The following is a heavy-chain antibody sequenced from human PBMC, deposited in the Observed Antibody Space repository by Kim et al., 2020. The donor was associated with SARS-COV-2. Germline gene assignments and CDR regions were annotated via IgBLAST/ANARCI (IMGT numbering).Heavy chain of an antibody. Sequence: GGSLRLSCAASGFTFSSYAMSWVRQAPGKGLEWGSAISGSGGRPYYADSVKGRFTISRDNSKKTQYLQMNSLRAEDTAVYYCEKKGPNYYGRYRQPSGSGSPCGYWGQGSLVNVSS. V-gene: IGHV3-23*01. CDR1: GFTFSSYA. CDR2: ISGSGGRP. D-gene: IGHD3-10*01. CDR3: EKKGPNYYGRYRQPSGSGSPCGY. J-gene: IGHJ4*02.